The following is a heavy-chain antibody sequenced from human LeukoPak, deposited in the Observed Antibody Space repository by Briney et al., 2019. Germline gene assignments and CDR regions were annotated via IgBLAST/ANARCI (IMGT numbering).Heavy chain of an antibody. Sequence: GGSLRLSCAASGFTLSDYYMSWICHSPRKGLEWFSYMSSTGNSLYSEASLKGRFPVSRDSAHNSLFLQMDSLRAEDTGVYFCARSSDYFTYFGLWGRGSLVTVSS. J-gene: IGHJ2*01. D-gene: IGHD2/OR15-2a*01. CDR2: MSSTGNSL. CDR3: ARSSDYFTYFGL. V-gene: IGHV3-11*04. CDR1: GFTLSDYY.